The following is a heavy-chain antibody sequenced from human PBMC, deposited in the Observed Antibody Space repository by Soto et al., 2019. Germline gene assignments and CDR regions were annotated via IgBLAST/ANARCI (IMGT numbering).Heavy chain of an antibody. CDR2: INTAKDNT. J-gene: IGHJ4*02. CDR3: ARGSSWSYFDY. CDR1: GYTFTSYA. V-gene: IGHV1-3*04. D-gene: IGHD6-13*01. Sequence: QVQLVQSGAEVKKPGASVKFSCKASGYTFTSYAIHWVRQAPGQRLEWMGWINTAKDNTKYSQKFQGRVTITRDTSASIVYMERSSLRSEDTAVYYCARGSSWSYFDYWGQGTLVTVSS.